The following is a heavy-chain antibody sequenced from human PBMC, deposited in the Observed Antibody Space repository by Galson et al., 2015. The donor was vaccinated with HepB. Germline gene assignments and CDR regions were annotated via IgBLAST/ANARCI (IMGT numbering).Heavy chain of an antibody. J-gene: IGHJ4*02. CDR1: GDTFTTYG. CDR3: AYSYCSGSFCYFFDY. CDR2: INAGNDNT. V-gene: IGHV1-3*01. Sequence: SVKVSCKASGDTFTTYGLQWVRQAPGQRLQWMGWINAGNDNTEYSQKFQGRVTITRDTSASTAYMELSSLRSEDTAVYYCAYSYCSGSFCYFFDYWGQGTLVTVSS. D-gene: IGHD2-15*01.